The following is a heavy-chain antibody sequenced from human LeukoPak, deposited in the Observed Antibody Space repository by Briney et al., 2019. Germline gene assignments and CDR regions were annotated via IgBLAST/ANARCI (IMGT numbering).Heavy chain of an antibody. Sequence: GGSLRLSCAASGFTFSSYSMNWVRQAPGKGLEWVSYISSSSSTIYYADSVKGRFTISRDNAKNSLYLQMNSLRAEDTAVYYCARPRSHDSSGYTNWFDPWGQGTLVTVSS. D-gene: IGHD3-22*01. V-gene: IGHV3-48*04. CDR2: ISSSSSTI. J-gene: IGHJ5*02. CDR3: ARPRSHDSSGYTNWFDP. CDR1: GFTFSSYS.